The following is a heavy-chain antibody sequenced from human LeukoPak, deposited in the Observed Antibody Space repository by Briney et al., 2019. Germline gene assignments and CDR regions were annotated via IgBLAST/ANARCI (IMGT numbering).Heavy chain of an antibody. CDR1: GASISSYY. Sequence: SETLSLTCTVSGASISSYYWSWIRQPPGKGLEWIGNFYYNGTTHYNPSLRSRVTISVDTSKNQFSLKLSSVTAADTAVYYCARGAFYDSRYFDYWGQGTLVTVSS. D-gene: IGHD3-22*01. J-gene: IGHJ4*02. CDR3: ARGAFYDSRYFDY. CDR2: FYYNGTT. V-gene: IGHV4-59*08.